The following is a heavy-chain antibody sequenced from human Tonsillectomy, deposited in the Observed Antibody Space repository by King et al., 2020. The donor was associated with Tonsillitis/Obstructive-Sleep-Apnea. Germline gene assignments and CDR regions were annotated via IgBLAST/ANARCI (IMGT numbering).Heavy chain of an antibody. CDR3: ARQYNVYNWFDP. Sequence: QLQESGPGLVKPSETLSLTCTVSGGSISSYYWSWIRQPPGKGLELIGYIYYSGSTNYNPSLKSRVTISVDTSRNQFSLRLSSVTAADTAVYYCARQYNVYNWFDPWGQGTLVTVSS. CDR2: IYYSGST. D-gene: IGHD5/OR15-5a*01. V-gene: IGHV4-59*08. CDR1: GGSISSYY. J-gene: IGHJ5*02.